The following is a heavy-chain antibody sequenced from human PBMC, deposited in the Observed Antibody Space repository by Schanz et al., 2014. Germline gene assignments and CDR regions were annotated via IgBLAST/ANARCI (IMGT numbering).Heavy chain of an antibody. V-gene: IGHV1-46*03. D-gene: IGHD6-6*01. CDR2: INPSGGST. J-gene: IGHJ4*02. CDR1: GYTFTTYY. Sequence: QVQLLQSGAEVKKPGASMKVSCKASGYTFTTYYMLWVRQAPGQGLEWMGIINPSGGSTRYGQKFQCRITFTTDTSTSTVYLELSSLRSDDTAAYYCGRGFSRSYIDFWGQGTLINVSS. CDR3: GRGFSRSYIDF.